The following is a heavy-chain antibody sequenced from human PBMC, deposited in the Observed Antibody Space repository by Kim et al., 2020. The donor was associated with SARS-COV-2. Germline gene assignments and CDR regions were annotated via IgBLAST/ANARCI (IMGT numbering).Heavy chain of an antibody. D-gene: IGHD6-13*01. Sequence: ASVKVSCKASGYTFTSYGISWVRQAPGQGLEWMGWISAYNGNTNYAQKLQGRVTMTTDTYTSTAYMELRSLSSDDTAVYYCARPPAKRAAAGIPPVYWGQGTLVTVSS. CDR2: ISAYNGNT. CDR1: GYTFTSYG. V-gene: IGHV1-18*04. J-gene: IGHJ4*02. CDR3: ARPPAKRAAAGIPPVY.